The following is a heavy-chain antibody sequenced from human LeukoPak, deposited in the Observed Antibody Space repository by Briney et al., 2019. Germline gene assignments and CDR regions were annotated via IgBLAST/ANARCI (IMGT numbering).Heavy chain of an antibody. D-gene: IGHD3-10*01. CDR1: GFTFSSYS. CDR3: AAFTMVRGVMFDP. J-gene: IGHJ5*02. CDR2: MSSSSTYI. V-gene: IGHV3-21*04. Sequence: GGSLRLSCAASGFTFSSYSMNWVRQAPGKGLEWVSSMSSSSTYIYYADSVKGRFTISRDNAKNSLYLQMNSLRAEDTALYYCAAFTMVRGVMFDPWGQGTLVTVSS.